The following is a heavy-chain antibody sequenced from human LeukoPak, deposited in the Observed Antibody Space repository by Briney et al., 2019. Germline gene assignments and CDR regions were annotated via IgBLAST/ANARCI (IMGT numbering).Heavy chain of an antibody. CDR3: ARVRTIVATNWFDP. Sequence: ASVKVSCKASGYTFTGYYMHWVRQAPGQGLAWMGWINPNSGGTNYAQKFQGRVTMTRDTSLSTAYMELSRLRSDDTAVYYCARVRTIVATNWFDPWGQGTLVTVSS. D-gene: IGHD5-12*01. CDR1: GYTFTGYY. J-gene: IGHJ5*02. CDR2: INPNSGGT. V-gene: IGHV1-2*02.